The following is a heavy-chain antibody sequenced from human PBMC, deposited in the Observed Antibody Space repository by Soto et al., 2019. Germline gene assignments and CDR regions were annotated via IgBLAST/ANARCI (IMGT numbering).Heavy chain of an antibody. J-gene: IGHJ4*01. CDR2: IYWDDDK. CDR3: TTDSYSTMIVVRFDY. D-gene: IGHD3-22*01. V-gene: IGHV2-5*02. Sequence: SGPTLVNPTQTLTLTCTFSGFSLSTSGVGVGWIRQPPGKALEWLALIYWDDDKRYSPSLKSRLTITKDTSKNQVVLTMTNMDPVDTATYYCTTDSYSTMIVVRFDYWGHGTLVTVSS. CDR1: GFSLSTSGVG.